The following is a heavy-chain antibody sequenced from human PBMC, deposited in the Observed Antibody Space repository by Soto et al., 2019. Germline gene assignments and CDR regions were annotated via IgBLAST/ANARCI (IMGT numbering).Heavy chain of an antibody. Sequence: PSETLFLTCSVSGDSISSYYWTWIRQSPGKGLEWVGYVFYSGATNYNPSLKSRVTISLDASKKQVSLRLTSATAADTAVYHCTRGLPSHFGYDSWGQGTLVTVSS. V-gene: IGHV4-59*01. CDR3: TRGLPSHFGYDS. J-gene: IGHJ4*02. CDR2: VFYSGAT. CDR1: GDSISSYY. D-gene: IGHD3-10*01.